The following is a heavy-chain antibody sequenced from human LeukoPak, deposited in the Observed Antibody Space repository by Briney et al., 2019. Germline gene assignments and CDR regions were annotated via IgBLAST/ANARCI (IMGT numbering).Heavy chain of an antibody. CDR1: GFTFSMHW. D-gene: IGHD6-13*01. V-gene: IGHV3-7*03. CDR2: IKQEGREN. Sequence: GPCLRLSCAPAGFTFSMHWMNSVRHPPGNWLESLAKIKQEGRENSHVASVKGRFTISRDKAKNSLYLQMNSLRAEDTAVYYCARDAAPDGIIFDYWGQGTLVTVSS. CDR3: ARDAAPDGIIFDY. J-gene: IGHJ4*02.